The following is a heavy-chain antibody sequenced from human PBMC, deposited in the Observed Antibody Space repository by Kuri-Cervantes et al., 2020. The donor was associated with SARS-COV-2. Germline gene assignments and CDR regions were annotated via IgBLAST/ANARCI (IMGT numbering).Heavy chain of an antibody. CDR2: INKGNT. J-gene: IGHJ4*02. Sequence: GESLKISCKASGYTFTSYGISWVRQAPGQGLQWMGWINKGNTKYAQKFQGRVTMTTDTSTRTAYMELKSLRADDTAMYYCARDWGPYYQDTNGFLLYFDYWGQGTLVTVSS. D-gene: IGHD3-22*01. CDR3: ARDWGPYYQDTNGFLLYFDY. V-gene: IGHV1-18*01. CDR1: GYTFTSYG.